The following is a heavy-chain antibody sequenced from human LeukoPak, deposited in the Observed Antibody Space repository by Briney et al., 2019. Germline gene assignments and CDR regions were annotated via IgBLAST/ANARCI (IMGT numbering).Heavy chain of an antibody. CDR1: GYTFTSYG. V-gene: IGHV1-18*01. CDR3: ARDRRGYDPFDY. J-gene: IGHJ4*02. CDR2: ISAYNGNA. D-gene: IGHD5-12*01. Sequence: ASVKVSCKASGYTFTSYGISWVRQAPGQGLEWMGWISAYNGNANYAQKLQGRVTMTTDTSTSTAYMELRSLRPDDTAVYYCARDRRGYDPFDYWGQGTLVTVSS.